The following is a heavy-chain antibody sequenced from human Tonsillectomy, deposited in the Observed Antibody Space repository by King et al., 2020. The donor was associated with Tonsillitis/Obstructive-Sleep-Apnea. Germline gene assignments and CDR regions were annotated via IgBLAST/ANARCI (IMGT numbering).Heavy chain of an antibody. CDR3: ATHYTNTSPFDY. D-gene: IGHD2-2*02. CDR1: GFTSSDYY. V-gene: IGHV3-11*05. CDR2: ISSGSSYT. Sequence: VQLVESGGGLVKPGGSLRLSCAASGFTSSDYYMSWIRQAPGKGLEWGAYISSGSSYTNYADSVKGRFTISRDNAKNSLYLQMNSLRAEDTAVYYCATHYTNTSPFDYWGRGTLVTVSS. J-gene: IGHJ4*02.